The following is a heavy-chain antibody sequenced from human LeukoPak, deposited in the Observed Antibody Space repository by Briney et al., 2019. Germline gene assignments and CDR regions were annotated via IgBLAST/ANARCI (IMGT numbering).Heavy chain of an antibody. CDR3: AGVVPAGPFDY. D-gene: IGHD2-2*01. Sequence: GRSLRLSCAASGFTFSSYGMHWVRQAPGKGLEWVAVISYDGSNKYYADSVKGRFTISRDNSKDTLYLQMNSLRAEDTAVYYCAGVVPAGPFDYWGQGTLVTVSS. V-gene: IGHV3-30*03. CDR2: ISYDGSNK. J-gene: IGHJ4*02. CDR1: GFTFSSYG.